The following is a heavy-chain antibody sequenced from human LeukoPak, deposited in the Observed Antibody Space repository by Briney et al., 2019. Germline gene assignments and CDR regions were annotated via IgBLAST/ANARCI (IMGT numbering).Heavy chain of an antibody. Sequence: PGRSLRLSCAASGFTFSSYGMHWVRQAPGKGLEWVAVIWYDGSNKYYADSVKGRFTISGDNSKNTLYLQMNSLRAEDTAVYYCARDPGYSSSWYIIYYYGMDVWGQGTTVTVSS. CDR1: GFTFSSYG. J-gene: IGHJ6*02. CDR3: ARDPGYSSSWYIIYYYGMDV. D-gene: IGHD6-13*01. V-gene: IGHV3-33*01. CDR2: IWYDGSNK.